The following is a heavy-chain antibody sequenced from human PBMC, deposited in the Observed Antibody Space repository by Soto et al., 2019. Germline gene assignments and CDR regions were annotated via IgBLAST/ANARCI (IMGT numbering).Heavy chain of an antibody. Sequence: PGGSLRLSCAASGFTFSSYAMSWVRQAPGKGLEWVSAISGSGGSTYYADSVKGRFTISRDNSKNTLYLQMNSLRAEDTAVYYCAKGQGWQDIVVVVAGPFDYWGQGTLVTVS. CDR2: ISGSGGST. J-gene: IGHJ4*02. CDR3: AKGQGWQDIVVVVAGPFDY. CDR1: GFTFSSYA. V-gene: IGHV3-23*01. D-gene: IGHD2-15*01.